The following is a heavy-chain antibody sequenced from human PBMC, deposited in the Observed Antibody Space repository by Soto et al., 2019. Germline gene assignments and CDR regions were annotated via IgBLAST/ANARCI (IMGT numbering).Heavy chain of an antibody. J-gene: IGHJ4*02. Sequence: QVQLVQSGAEMMKSGSSVKVSCKVSGGSFNTYGIGWGRQAPGQGLEWMGEIIPLLGTPNYAQRFQGRVTITADESTTTAYMELSSLRSEDSAVYYCARRHVPITYGGGVFDSWGQGTLVTVSS. V-gene: IGHV1-69*01. CDR3: ARRHVPITYGGGVFDS. CDR2: IIPLLGTP. D-gene: IGHD3-16*01. CDR1: GGSFNTYG.